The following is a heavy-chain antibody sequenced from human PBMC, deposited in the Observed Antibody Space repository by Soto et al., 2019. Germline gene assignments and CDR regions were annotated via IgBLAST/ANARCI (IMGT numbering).Heavy chain of an antibody. Sequence: QVQLVQSGAEVKKPGSSVKVSCKASGGTFSSYAISWVRQAPGQGLEWMGGIIPIFGTANYAQKFQGRVTITADESTSTAYMELSSLRSEDTTVYYCARASGITGTQAYYYYYGMGVWGQGTTVTVSS. J-gene: IGHJ6*02. V-gene: IGHV1-69*01. CDR1: GGTFSSYA. D-gene: IGHD1-20*01. CDR2: IIPIFGTA. CDR3: ARASGITGTQAYYYYYGMGV.